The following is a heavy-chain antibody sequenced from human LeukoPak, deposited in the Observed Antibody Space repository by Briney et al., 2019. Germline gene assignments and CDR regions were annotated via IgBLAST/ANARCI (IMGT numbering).Heavy chain of an antibody. CDR2: IWYDGSNT. D-gene: IGHD5/OR15-5a*01. CDR3: ARDRSTTHFDY. V-gene: IGHV3-33*01. J-gene: IGHJ4*02. CDR1: GFTFSSYG. Sequence: QPGGSLRLSCPASGFTFSSYGMHWVRQAPGKWLGWVAMIWYDGSNTYYADSVKGRFTISRDNSKNTLFLQMDSLRAEDTAVYYCARDRSTTHFDYWGQGTLVTVSS.